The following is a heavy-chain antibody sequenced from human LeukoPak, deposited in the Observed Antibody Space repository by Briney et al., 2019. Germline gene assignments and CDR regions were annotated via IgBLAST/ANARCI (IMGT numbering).Heavy chain of an antibody. CDR3: AREVGYYDSSGYPPYYYYYGMDV. D-gene: IGHD3-22*01. CDR1: GGSISSGGYS. V-gene: IGHV4-30-2*01. J-gene: IGHJ6*02. Sequence: SETLSLTCAVSGGSISSGGYSWSWIRQPPGKGLEWIGYMYHSGSTYYNPSLKSRVTISVDRSKNQFSLKLSSVTAADTAVYYCAREVGYYDSSGYPPYYYYYGMDVWGQGTTVTVSS. CDR2: MYHSGST.